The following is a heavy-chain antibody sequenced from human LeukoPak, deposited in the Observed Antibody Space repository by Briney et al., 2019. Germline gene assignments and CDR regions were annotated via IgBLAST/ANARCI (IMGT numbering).Heavy chain of an antibody. Sequence: ASVKVSCKASGYTFTSYYMHWVRQAPGQGLEWMGIINPSGGSTSYAQKFQGRVTMTRDTSTSTVYMELSSLRSEDTAVYYCARAGSSSSTPGYSGYDHFDYWSQGTLVTASS. J-gene: IGHJ4*02. CDR3: ARAGSSSSTPGYSGYDHFDY. D-gene: IGHD5-12*01. CDR2: INPSGGST. V-gene: IGHV1-46*01. CDR1: GYTFTSYY.